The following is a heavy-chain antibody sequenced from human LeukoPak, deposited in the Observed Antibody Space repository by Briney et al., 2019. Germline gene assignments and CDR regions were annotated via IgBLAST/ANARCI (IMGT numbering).Heavy chain of an antibody. V-gene: IGHV1-69*13. CDR1: GGTFSSYA. D-gene: IGHD2-21*02. J-gene: IGHJ6*02. Sequence: SVKVSCKASGGTFSSYAISWVRQAPGQGLEWMGGIIPIFGTANYAQKFQGRVTITADESTSTAYMELSSLRSEDTAVYYCARDSCGGDCYTPEDYYYYGMDVWGQGNTVTVSS. CDR2: IIPIFGTA. CDR3: ARDSCGGDCYTPEDYYYYGMDV.